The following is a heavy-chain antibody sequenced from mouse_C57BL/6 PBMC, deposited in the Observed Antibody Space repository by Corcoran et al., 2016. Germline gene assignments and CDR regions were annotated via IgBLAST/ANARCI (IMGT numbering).Heavy chain of an antibody. J-gene: IGHJ4*01. CDR1: GYTFTTYG. Sequence: QIQLVQSGPELKKPGETVKISCKASGYTFTTYGMSWVKQAPGKGLKWMGWINTYSGVPTYADDFKGRFAFSLETSASTAYLQINNLKNEYTATYFCARSQAMDYWGQGTSVTVSS. CDR2: INTYSGVP. CDR3: ARSQAMDY. V-gene: IGHV9-3*01.